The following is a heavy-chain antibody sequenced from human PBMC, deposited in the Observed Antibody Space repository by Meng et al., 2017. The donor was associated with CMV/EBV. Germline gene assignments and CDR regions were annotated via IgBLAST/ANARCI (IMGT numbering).Heavy chain of an antibody. CDR1: GFTFSSYS. Sequence: GESLKISCAASGFTFSSYSMNWVRQAPGKGLEWASSISSSSSYIYYADSVKGRFTISRDNAKNSLYLQMNSLRAEDTAVYYCARDDDESHYYYYGMDVWGQGTTVTVSS. CDR3: ARDDDESHYYYYGMDV. CDR2: ISSSSSYI. J-gene: IGHJ6*02. V-gene: IGHV3-21*01.